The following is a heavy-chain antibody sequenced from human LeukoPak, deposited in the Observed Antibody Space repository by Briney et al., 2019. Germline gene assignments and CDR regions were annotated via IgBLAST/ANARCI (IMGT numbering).Heavy chain of an antibody. D-gene: IGHD3-16*01. V-gene: IGHV3-11*01. CDR1: GFTFSDYY. Sequence: GGSLRLSCAASGFTFSDYYMSWIRQAPGEGLEWISYISNSGTMIYYRDSVKGRFTVSRDNAQNSLYLQMNSLRAEDTALYYCAGGVQGAGPFDYWGQGSLVTVSS. CDR2: ISNSGTMI. J-gene: IGHJ4*02. CDR3: AGGVQGAGPFDY.